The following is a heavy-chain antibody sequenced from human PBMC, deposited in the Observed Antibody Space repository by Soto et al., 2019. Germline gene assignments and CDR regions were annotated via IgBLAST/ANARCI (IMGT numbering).Heavy chain of an antibody. CDR1: GYTFTSYD. CDR2: MNPNSGNT. CDR3: NLRLIFGVGGEEFDY. J-gene: IGHJ4*02. V-gene: IGHV1-8*01. D-gene: IGHD3-3*01. Sequence: QVQLVQSGAEVKKPGASVKVSCKASGYTFTSYDINWMRQATGQGLEWMGWMNPNSGNTGYAQKFQGRVTMTRNTSISTAYMELSILRSEDTAVYYCNLRLIFGVGGEEFDYWGQGTLVTVSS.